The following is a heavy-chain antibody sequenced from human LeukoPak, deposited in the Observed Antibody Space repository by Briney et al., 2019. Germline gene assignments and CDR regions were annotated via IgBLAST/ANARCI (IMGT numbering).Heavy chain of an antibody. CDR3: ATKLRRYAEYFQN. J-gene: IGHJ1*01. D-gene: IGHD4-23*01. CDR1: GLTFSSFW. CDR2: IKQDGSEK. V-gene: IGHV3-7*01. Sequence: GGSLRLSCAASGLTFSSFWVSWVRQAPGKGLEWVANIKQDGSEKYYVDSVEGRFTISRDNAKNSLYLQMNSLRAEDTAVYYCATKLRRYAEYFQNWGQGTLVTVSS.